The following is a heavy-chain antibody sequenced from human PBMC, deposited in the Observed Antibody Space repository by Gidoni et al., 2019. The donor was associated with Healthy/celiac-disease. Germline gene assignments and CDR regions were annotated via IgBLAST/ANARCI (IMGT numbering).Heavy chain of an antibody. CDR2: IKQDGSEK. CDR1: GFTFSSYW. D-gene: IGHD2-2*02. CDR3: ARVVPAAIRFIPWVEY. J-gene: IGHJ4*02. Sequence: EVQLVESGGGLVQPGGSLRLSCAASGFTFSSYWMSWVRQAPGKGLEWVANIKQDGSEKYYVDSVKGRFTISRDNAKNSLYLQMNSLRAEDTAVYYCARVVPAAIRFIPWVEYWGQGTLVTVSS. V-gene: IGHV3-7*04.